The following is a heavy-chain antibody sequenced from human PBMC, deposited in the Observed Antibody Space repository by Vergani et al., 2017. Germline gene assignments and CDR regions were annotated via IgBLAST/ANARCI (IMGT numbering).Heavy chain of an antibody. CDR1: GYTFTSYY. CDR2: IIPIFGTA. J-gene: IGHJ4*02. CDR3: ASPSNYYDSSGYTDY. D-gene: IGHD3-22*01. V-gene: IGHV1-69*01. Sequence: QVQLVQSGAEVKKPGASVKVSCKASGYTFTSYYMHWVRQAPGQGLEWMGGIIPIFGTANYAQKFQGRVTITADESTSTAYMELSSLRSEDTAVYYCASPSNYYDSSGYTDYWGQGTLVTVSS.